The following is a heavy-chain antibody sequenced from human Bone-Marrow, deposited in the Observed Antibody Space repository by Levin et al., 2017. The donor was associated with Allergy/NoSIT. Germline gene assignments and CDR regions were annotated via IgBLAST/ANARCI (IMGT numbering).Heavy chain of an antibody. V-gene: IGHV1-24*01. J-gene: IGHJ4*02. Sequence: ASVKVSCKVSGYSLSELAMHWVRQPPGKGLEWMGGFDPEEGETIYAQNFQGRLTMTEDTSTDTAYMELSSLRSEDTAVYYCATAKMRLGELSSSYYFNYWGQGTLVTVSS. D-gene: IGHD3-16*02. CDR3: ATAKMRLGELSSSYYFNY. CDR1: GYSLSELA. CDR2: FDPEEGET.